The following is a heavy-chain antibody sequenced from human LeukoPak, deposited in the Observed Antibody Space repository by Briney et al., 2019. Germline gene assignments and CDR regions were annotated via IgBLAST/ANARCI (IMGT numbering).Heavy chain of an antibody. J-gene: IGHJ4*02. V-gene: IGHV1-18*04. Sequence: ASVKVSCKASGYTFTSYGISWVRQAPGQGLEWMGWISAYNGNTNYAQKLQGRVTMTTDTSTSTAYMELRSLRSDDTAVHYCARDTRALTGYYTKDYWGQGTLVTVSS. CDR1: GYTFTSYG. CDR3: ARDTRALTGYYTKDY. CDR2: ISAYNGNT. D-gene: IGHD3-9*01.